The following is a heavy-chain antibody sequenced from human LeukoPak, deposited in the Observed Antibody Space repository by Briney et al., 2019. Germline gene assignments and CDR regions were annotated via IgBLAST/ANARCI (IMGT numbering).Heavy chain of an antibody. CDR2: ISSSGGST. Sequence: SGGSLRLSCAASGFTFSSYAMSWVRQVPGEGLEWVSTISSSGGSTYSADSVKGRFTISRDNSKNTLYLQMNSLRAEDTAVYYCAKGSVVYCTNGVCYFDSWGQGTLVTVSS. D-gene: IGHD2-8*01. CDR1: GFTFSSYA. V-gene: IGHV3-23*01. CDR3: AKGSVVYCTNGVCYFDS. J-gene: IGHJ4*02.